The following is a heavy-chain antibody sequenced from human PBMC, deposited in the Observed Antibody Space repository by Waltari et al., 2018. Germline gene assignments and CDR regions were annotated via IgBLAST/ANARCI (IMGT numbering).Heavy chain of an antibody. CDR3: ARDLVATPP. V-gene: IGHV3-7*01. D-gene: IGHD2-21*02. Sequence: EVQLVESGGDLVQPGGSLRLSCAASGFTFSRSWMTWVRQAPGKGLGGGGNIQQNGSEKWYADSVRGRFTISRDNAMNSLYLQMNSLRVEDTAVYYCARDLVATPPWGQGTLVTVSS. J-gene: IGHJ5*02. CDR1: GFTFSRSW. CDR2: IQQNGSEK.